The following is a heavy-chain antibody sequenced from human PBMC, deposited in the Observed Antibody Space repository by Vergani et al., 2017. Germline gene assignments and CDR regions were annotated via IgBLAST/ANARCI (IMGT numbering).Heavy chain of an antibody. CDR3: ATGAYYYDSSGYYFHDAFDI. J-gene: IGHJ3*02. CDR2: IYHSGST. V-gene: IGHV4-30-2*01. CDR1: GGSISSGGYS. D-gene: IGHD3-22*01. Sequence: QLQLQESGPGLVKPSQTLSLTCAVSGGSISSGGYSWSWIRQPPGKGLEWIGYIYHSGSTYYNPSLKSRVTISVDRSKNQFSLKLSSVTAADTAVYYCATGAYYYDSSGYYFHDAFDIWGQGTMVTVSS.